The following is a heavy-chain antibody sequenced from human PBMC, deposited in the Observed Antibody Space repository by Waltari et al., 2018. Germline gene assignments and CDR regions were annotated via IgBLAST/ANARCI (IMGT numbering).Heavy chain of an antibody. J-gene: IGHJ4*02. CDR1: GYSISSGYY. V-gene: IGHV4-38-2*01. CDR3: ARSTNDILTGFDY. D-gene: IGHD3-9*01. Sequence: QAQLQESGPGLVKPSETLSLTCAVSGYSISSGYYWGWIRQPPGKGLEWIGSIYHSGSTYYNPSLKSRVTISVDTSKNQFSLKLSSVTAADTAVYYCARSTNDILTGFDYWGQGTLVTVSS. CDR2: IYHSGST.